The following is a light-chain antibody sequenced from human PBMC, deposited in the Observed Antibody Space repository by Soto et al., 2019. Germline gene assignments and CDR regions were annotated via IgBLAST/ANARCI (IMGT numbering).Light chain of an antibody. CDR2: KAS. Sequence: DIQMTQSPSTLSASVGDRVTITCRASQSISTWLAWYQQKPGKGPTLLIYKASRLESGVPSRFSGSGSGTEFTLTISSLQPEDFATYYCQQYNSYSRTFGQGTKVDIK. V-gene: IGKV1-5*03. J-gene: IGKJ1*01. CDR3: QQYNSYSRT. CDR1: QSISTW.